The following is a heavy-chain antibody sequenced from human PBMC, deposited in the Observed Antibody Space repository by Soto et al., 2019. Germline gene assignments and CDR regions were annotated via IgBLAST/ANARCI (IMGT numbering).Heavy chain of an antibody. Sequence: GASVKVSCKASGYTFTGYYMHWVRQAPGQGLEWMGWINPNGGGTNYAQKFQGRVTMTRDTSISTAYMELSRLRSDDTAVYYCARDQGGDYYDVRGYYYGMDVWGQGTTVTVSS. J-gene: IGHJ6*02. CDR2: INPNGGGT. D-gene: IGHD3-22*01. V-gene: IGHV1-2*02. CDR3: ARDQGGDYYDVRGYYYGMDV. CDR1: GYTFTGYY.